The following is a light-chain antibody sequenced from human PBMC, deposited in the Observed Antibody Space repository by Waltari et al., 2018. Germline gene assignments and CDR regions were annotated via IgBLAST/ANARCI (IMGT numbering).Light chain of an antibody. Sequence: QSVLTQPPSASGTPGQRVTISCSGSSSNIGSNYVYWYQQLPGTAPKLLIYRNNQWPSGVPDRYSGPKSGASASLAISALRSEDEADYYCAAWDDSLSGWVFGGGTKLTVL. CDR2: RNN. CDR1: SSNIGSNY. V-gene: IGLV1-47*01. J-gene: IGLJ3*02. CDR3: AAWDDSLSGWV.